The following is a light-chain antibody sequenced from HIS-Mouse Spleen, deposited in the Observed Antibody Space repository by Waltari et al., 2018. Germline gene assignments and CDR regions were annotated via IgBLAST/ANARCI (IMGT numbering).Light chain of an antibody. CDR1: NIGSKS. V-gene: IGLV3-21*02. J-gene: IGLJ3*02. Sequence: SYVLTQPPSVSVAPGQTARITCGGNNIGSKSVHWYQQKQGQAPVLVGYDDSDGRAGIPERFAGSNSGNTATLTIRRVEAGDEADYYCQVWDSSSDHWVFGGGTKLTVL. CDR2: DDS. CDR3: QVWDSSSDHWV.